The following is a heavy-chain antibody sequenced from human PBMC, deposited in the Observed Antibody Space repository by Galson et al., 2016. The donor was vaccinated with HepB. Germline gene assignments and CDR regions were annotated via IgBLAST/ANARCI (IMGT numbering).Heavy chain of an antibody. CDR1: GYTLTELS. V-gene: IGHV1-24*01. J-gene: IGHJ4*02. CDR3: ATLPWFGVPPENFDY. CDR2: FDPEDGET. D-gene: IGHD3-10*01. Sequence: SVKVSCKVSGYTLTELSMHWVRQAPGKGLEWMGGFDPEDGETIYAQKFQGRVTMTEDTSTDTAYMELSSLRSEDTAMYYCATLPWFGVPPENFDYWGQGTLVTVSS.